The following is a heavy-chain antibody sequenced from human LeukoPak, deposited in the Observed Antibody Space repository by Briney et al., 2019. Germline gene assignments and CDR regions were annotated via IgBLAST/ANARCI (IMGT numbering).Heavy chain of an antibody. V-gene: IGHV4-4*09. CDR2: IYTSGST. J-gene: IGHJ4*02. CDR3: ARPRVGYSNYDY. Sequence: TSETLSLTCTVSGGSISSYFWSWIRQPPGKGLEWIGYIYTSGSTNYNPSLKSRVTISVDTSKNQFSLKLSSVTAADTAVYYCARPRVGYSNYDYWGQGTLVTVSS. CDR1: GGSISSYF. D-gene: IGHD4-11*01.